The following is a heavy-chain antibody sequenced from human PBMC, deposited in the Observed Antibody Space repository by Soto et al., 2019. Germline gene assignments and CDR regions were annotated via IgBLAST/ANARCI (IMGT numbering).Heavy chain of an antibody. D-gene: IGHD3-16*01. V-gene: IGHV3-33*01. CDR2: IWYDGSIK. Sequence: PGGSLRLSCAASGFTFSGHSMHWVRQAPGKRLEWVALIWYDGSIKYYADSVRGRFTISRDNSKNTLWLQMDSLGAEDTAVYYCAILMGDPLGESTLGYWGLGTPVTVSS. CDR1: GFTFSGHS. CDR3: AILMGDPLGESTLGY. J-gene: IGHJ4*02.